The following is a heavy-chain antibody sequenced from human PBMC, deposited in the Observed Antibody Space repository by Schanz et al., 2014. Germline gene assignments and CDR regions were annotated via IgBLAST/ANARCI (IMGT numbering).Heavy chain of an antibody. CDR3: ARENLNWEAFDM. D-gene: IGHD7-27*01. V-gene: IGHV3-11*01. J-gene: IGHJ3*02. CDR1: GFIFNDYY. Sequence: QVQLVESGGGLVKPGGSLRLSCAASGFIFNDYYMNWIRQAPGKGLEWLSYISRDGTTSYYADSVKGRFTISRDNAKNSLYLEMTSLRGEDTAVYYCARENLNWEAFDMWGQGTVVTVSS. CDR2: ISRDGTTS.